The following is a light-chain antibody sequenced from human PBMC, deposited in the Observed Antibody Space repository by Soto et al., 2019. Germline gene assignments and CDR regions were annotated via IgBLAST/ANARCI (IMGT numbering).Light chain of an antibody. CDR1: QSVSSC. V-gene: IGKV3-11*01. CDR3: QQCSIWPLT. J-gene: IGKJ4*01. Sequence: EIVLTQSPATLSLSPGERATLSCRASQSVSSCLAWYQQKPGQAPRLLIYDASNRATGIPARFSGSGSGTDFTLTISSLETEDFAVYYCQQCSIWPLTFGGGTKVEIK. CDR2: DAS.